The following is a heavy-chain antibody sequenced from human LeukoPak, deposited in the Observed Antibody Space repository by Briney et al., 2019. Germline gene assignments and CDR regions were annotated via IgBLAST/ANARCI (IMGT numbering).Heavy chain of an antibody. CDR2: IYYSGST. D-gene: IGHD5-24*01. CDR3: ARGADWRWLQSLYYYYYMDV. J-gene: IGHJ6*03. CDR1: GGSISSHY. Sequence: PSETLSLTCTVSGGSISSHYWSWIRQPPGKGLEWIGYIYYSGSTHYNPSLKSRVTISVDTSKNQFSLKLSSVTAADTAVYYCARGADWRWLQSLYYYYYMDVWGKGTTVTVSS. V-gene: IGHV4-59*11.